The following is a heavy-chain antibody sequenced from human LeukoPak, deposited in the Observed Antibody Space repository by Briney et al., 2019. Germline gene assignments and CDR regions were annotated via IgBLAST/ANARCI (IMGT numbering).Heavy chain of an antibody. CDR1: GFTFSDYY. CDR2: VSSSSSYT. Sequence: PGGCLRLSCAASGFTFSDYYMSWIRQAPGEGLEWVSYVSSSSSYTNYADSVKGRFTISRDNAKNSLYLQMNSLRAEDTAVYYCARGSYGDPTRFDPWGQGTLVTVSS. V-gene: IGHV3-11*05. D-gene: IGHD4-17*01. J-gene: IGHJ5*02. CDR3: ARGSYGDPTRFDP.